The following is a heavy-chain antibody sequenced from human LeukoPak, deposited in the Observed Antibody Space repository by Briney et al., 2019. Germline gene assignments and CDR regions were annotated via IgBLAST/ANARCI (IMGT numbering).Heavy chain of an antibody. V-gene: IGHV3-74*03. CDR1: GFIFSNYG. Sequence: QPGGSLRLSCAASGFIFSNYGMHWVRQAPGKGLVWVSRVNNDGSSTTYADSVKGRFTISRDNAKNTLYPQMNSLRAEDTAVYYCAKGGLRVTDYWGQGTLVTVSS. D-gene: IGHD5/OR15-5a*01. CDR3: AKGGLRVTDY. CDR2: VNNDGSST. J-gene: IGHJ4*02.